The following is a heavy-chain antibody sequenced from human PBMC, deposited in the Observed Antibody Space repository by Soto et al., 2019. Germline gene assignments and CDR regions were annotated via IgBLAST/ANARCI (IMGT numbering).Heavy chain of an antibody. J-gene: IGHJ5*01. CDR2: IYYSGST. D-gene: IGHD1-26*01. V-gene: IGHV4-31*03. CDR1: GGSISSGGYY. CDR3: ARHSASWQWFDY. Sequence: QVQLQESGPGLVKPSQTLSLTCSVSGGSISSGGYYWSWIRQHPEKGLEWIGYIYYSGSTNYNPSLKSRVIISVDPSSNRFSLDLRSVTAADTAIYPCARHSASWQWFDYWGQGNLVTVSS.